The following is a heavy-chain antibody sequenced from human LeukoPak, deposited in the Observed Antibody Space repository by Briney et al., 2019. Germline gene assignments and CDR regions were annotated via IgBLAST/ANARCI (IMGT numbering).Heavy chain of an antibody. CDR3: ARAWGGNNYPVCF. Sequence: GGSLRLSCAASGFTVSKMYMIWPRQAPGKALECVSVIYSGGNTYYVDSVKCRFTISRDNSKNTLYLQMNSLRPEDTAVYYCARAWGGNNYPVCFWGQGTLVTVSS. V-gene: IGHV3-66*01. D-gene: IGHD5-24*01. J-gene: IGHJ4*02. CDR1: GFTVSKMY. CDR2: IYSGGNT.